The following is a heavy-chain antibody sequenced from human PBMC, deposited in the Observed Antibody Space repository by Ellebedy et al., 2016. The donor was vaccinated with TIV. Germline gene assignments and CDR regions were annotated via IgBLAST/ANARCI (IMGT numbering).Heavy chain of an antibody. Sequence: MPSETLSLTCTVSGGSISSSSYYWGWIRQPPGKGLEWIGSIYYSGSTYYNPSLKSRVTISVDTSKNQFSLKLSSVTAADRAIYYCARHFWSEYNWFDPWGQGTLVTVSS. CDR2: IYYSGST. CDR3: ARHFWSEYNWFDP. D-gene: IGHD3-3*01. V-gene: IGHV4-39*01. J-gene: IGHJ5*02. CDR1: GGSISSSSYY.